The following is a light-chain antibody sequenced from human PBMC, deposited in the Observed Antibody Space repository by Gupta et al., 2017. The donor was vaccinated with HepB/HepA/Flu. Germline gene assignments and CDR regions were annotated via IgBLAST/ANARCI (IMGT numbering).Light chain of an antibody. Sequence: DMQMTQSPSSLSASIGDKVTITCRSSQSISSYLNWYQQKPGKAPKLLIDGASIVQGGVPSRFSGSRSGTDFTLTISSLQREDVATYYCQQIYNIPVTFGPGTKVDIK. CDR3: QQIYNIPVT. J-gene: IGKJ3*01. CDR2: GAS. CDR1: QSISSY. V-gene: IGKV1-39*01.